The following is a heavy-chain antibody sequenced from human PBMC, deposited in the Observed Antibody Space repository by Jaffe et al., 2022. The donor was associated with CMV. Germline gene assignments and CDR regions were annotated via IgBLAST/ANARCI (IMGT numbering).Heavy chain of an antibody. V-gene: IGHV4-39*01. Sequence: QLQLQESGPGLVKPSETLSLTCTVSGGSISSSSYYWGWIRQPPGKGLEWIGSIYYSGSTYYNPSLKSRVTISVDTSKNQFSLKLSSVTAADTAVYYCASSPDYGDYGGFDYWGQGTLVTVSS. D-gene: IGHD4-17*01. J-gene: IGHJ4*02. CDR3: ASSPDYGDYGGFDY. CDR2: IYYSGST. CDR1: GGSISSSSYY.